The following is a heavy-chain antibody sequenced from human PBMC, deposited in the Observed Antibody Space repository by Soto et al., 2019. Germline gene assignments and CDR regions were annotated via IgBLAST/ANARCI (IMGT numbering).Heavy chain of an antibody. CDR3: ARDRGESGGYDDGGFDY. Sequence: QVQLQESGPGLVKPSQTLSLTCTVSGGSISSGGYYWSWIRQHPGKGLEWIGYIYYSGSTYYNPSLKSRVTISVDTSKNQFSLKLSSVTAADTAVYYCARDRGESGGYDDGGFDYWGQGTLVTVSS. V-gene: IGHV4-31*03. J-gene: IGHJ4*02. D-gene: IGHD5-12*01. CDR1: GGSISSGGYY. CDR2: IYYSGST.